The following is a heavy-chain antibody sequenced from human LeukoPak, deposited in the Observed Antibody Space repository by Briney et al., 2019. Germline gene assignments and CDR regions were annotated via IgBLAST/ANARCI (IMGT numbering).Heavy chain of an antibody. D-gene: IGHD1-26*01. V-gene: IGHV1-2*02. CDR2: INPNSGGT. J-gene: IGHJ3*02. CDR3: ARDDSGRDAFDI. CDR1: GYTFTGYY. Sequence: ASVKVSCKASGYTFTGYYMHWVRQAPGQGLEWMGWINPNSGGTNYAQKFQGRVTMTRDTFISTAYMELSRLRSDDTAVYYCARDDSGRDAFDIWGQGTMVTVSS.